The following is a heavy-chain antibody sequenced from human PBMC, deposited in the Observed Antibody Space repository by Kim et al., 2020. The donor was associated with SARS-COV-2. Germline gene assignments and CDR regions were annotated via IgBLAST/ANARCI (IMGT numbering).Heavy chain of an antibody. CDR3: ARDFPNCSSWYSAVFCGGMDV. J-gene: IGHJ6*02. Sequence: ASVKVSCKASGYTFTSYYMHWVRQAPGQGLEWMGIINPSGGSTSYAQKFQGRVTMTRDTSTSTVYMELSSLRSEDTAVYYCARDFPNCSSWYSAVFCGGMDVWGQGTTVTVSS. CDR2: INPSGGST. CDR1: GYTFTSYY. V-gene: IGHV1-46*01. D-gene: IGHD6-13*01.